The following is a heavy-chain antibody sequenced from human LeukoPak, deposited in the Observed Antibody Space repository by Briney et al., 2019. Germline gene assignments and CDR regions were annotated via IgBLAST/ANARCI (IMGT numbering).Heavy chain of an antibody. CDR2: ISSSSSYI. Sequence: GGSLRLSCAASGFTFSSYSMNWVRQAPGKGLEWVSSISSSSSYIYYADSVKGRITISRDNAKNSLYLQMNSLRAEDTAVYYCARSIAAAGYYYYYMDVWGKGTTVTVSS. CDR1: GFTFSSYS. CDR3: ARSIAAAGYYYYYMDV. V-gene: IGHV3-21*01. D-gene: IGHD6-13*01. J-gene: IGHJ6*03.